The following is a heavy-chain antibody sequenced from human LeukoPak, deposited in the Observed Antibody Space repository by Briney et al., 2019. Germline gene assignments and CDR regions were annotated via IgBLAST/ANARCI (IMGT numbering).Heavy chain of an antibody. CDR1: GFTFSAYG. Sequence: GGSLALSCAASGFTFSAYGMHWVRQAPGKGLEWVAVIWSDGGKSYNSDSVKGRFTISRDNSKNTLYLQMNSLRADDTAVYYCATDSIGPATDFDYWGQGTLVTVSS. V-gene: IGHV3-33*01. CDR3: ATDSIGPATDFDY. D-gene: IGHD2-2*01. J-gene: IGHJ4*02. CDR2: IWSDGGKS.